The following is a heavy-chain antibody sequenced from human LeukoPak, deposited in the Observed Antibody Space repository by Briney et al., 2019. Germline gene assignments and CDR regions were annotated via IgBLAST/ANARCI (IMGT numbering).Heavy chain of an antibody. CDR2: IKEDGSEK. V-gene: IGHV3-7*03. D-gene: IGHD3-22*01. CDR1: GLIFSRYW. Sequence: GGSLRLSCAGSGLIFSRYWMSWVRQPPGKGLEWVANIKEDGSEKYYVESVKGRFTISRDNAKNSLYLQMNSLRAEDTAVYYCARERMGNYYDSSGPVDYWGQGTLVTVSS. CDR3: ARERMGNYYDSSGPVDY. J-gene: IGHJ4*02.